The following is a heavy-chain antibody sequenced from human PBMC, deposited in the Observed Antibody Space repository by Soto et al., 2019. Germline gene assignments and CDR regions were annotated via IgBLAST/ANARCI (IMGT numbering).Heavy chain of an antibody. V-gene: IGHV3-13*01. CDR2: IGTAGDT. J-gene: IGHJ4*02. CDR1: WGTCSSFG. D-gene: IGHD2-15*01. CDR3: ARGDPGSPFFNY. Sequence: LRLWWAAAWGTCSSFGMHWVLQATGKGLEWVSAIGTAGDTYYPGSVKGRFTISRENAKNSLYLQMNSLRAGDTAVYYCARGDPGSPFFNYWGQGTLVTVSS.